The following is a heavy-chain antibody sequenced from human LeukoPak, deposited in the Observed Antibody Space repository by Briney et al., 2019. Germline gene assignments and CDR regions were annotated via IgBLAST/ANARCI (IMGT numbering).Heavy chain of an antibody. CDR2: IKLDGSEK. CDR3: ARDQHDTWSRRGNFDS. V-gene: IGHV3-7*03. CDR1: GFTVSSNY. Sequence: GGSLRLSCAASGFTVSSNYMSWVRQAPGKGLEWVANIKLDGSEKNYVDSVKGRFTYSRDNTKNSLYLQMNSLRVEDTAVFYCARDQHDTWSRRGNFDSWGQGTLVIVSS. J-gene: IGHJ4*02. D-gene: IGHD3-3*01.